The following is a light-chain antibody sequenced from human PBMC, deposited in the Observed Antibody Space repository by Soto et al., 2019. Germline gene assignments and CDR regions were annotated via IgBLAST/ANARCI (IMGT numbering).Light chain of an antibody. CDR2: GAS. J-gene: IGKJ5*01. CDR3: QHYHNWPLT. V-gene: IGKV3-15*01. CDR1: QSLSNN. Sequence: EIVMTQSPGTLSVSPGERATLSCRASQSLSNNLAWYQQKPGQAPRLLIYGASTRATGIPARFSGSGSGTEFTLTISSLQAEDFAVYYCQHYHNWPLTFGQGTRLEIK.